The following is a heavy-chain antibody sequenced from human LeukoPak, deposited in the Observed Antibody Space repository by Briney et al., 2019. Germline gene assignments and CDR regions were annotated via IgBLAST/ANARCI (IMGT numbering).Heavy chain of an antibody. Sequence: GASVKVSCKASGYTFTSYYMHWVRQAPGQGLEWMGIINPSGGSTSYAQKFQGRVTMTRDMSTSTVYMELSSLRSEDTAVYYCARTYRTHRYFDWLGVVSPYYFDYWGQGTLVTVSS. CDR1: GYTFTSYY. V-gene: IGHV1-46*01. D-gene: IGHD3-9*01. CDR3: ARTYRTHRYFDWLGVVSPYYFDY. CDR2: INPSGGST. J-gene: IGHJ4*02.